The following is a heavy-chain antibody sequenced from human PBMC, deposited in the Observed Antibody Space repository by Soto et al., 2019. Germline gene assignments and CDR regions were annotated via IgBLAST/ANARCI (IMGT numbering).Heavy chain of an antibody. V-gene: IGHV4-34*01. Sequence: PSETLSLTCAVYGGSFSGYYWSWIRQPPGKGLEWIGEINHSGSTNYNPSLKSRVTISVDTSKNQFSLKLSSVTAADTAVYYCARGLIAVAGPPGAFDIWGQGTMVTVSS. J-gene: IGHJ3*02. CDR3: ARGLIAVAGPPGAFDI. D-gene: IGHD6-19*01. CDR1: GGSFSGYY. CDR2: INHSGST.